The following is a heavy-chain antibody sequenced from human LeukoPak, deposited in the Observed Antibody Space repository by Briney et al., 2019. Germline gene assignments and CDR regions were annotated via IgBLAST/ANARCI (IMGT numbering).Heavy chain of an antibody. D-gene: IGHD6-19*01. CDR2: ISAYNGNT. J-gene: IGHJ6*03. CDR3: ARSDSSGRYGGYYYYYMDA. Sequence: ASVKVSCKASGYTFTSYGFTWVRQAPGQGLEWMGWISAYNGNTNYAQKLQGRVTMTTDTSTSTAYMELRSLRSDDTAVYYCARSDSSGRYGGYYYYYMDAWGKGTTVTVSS. CDR1: GYTFTSYG. V-gene: IGHV1-18*01.